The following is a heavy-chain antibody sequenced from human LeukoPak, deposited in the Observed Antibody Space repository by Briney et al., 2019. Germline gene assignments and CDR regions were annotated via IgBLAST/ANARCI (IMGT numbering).Heavy chain of an antibody. CDR2: IKSKTDGGTT. CDR1: GFTFSNAW. D-gene: IGHD1-26*01. J-gene: IGHJ3*02. CDR3: TTVGGSYLGFYAFDI. V-gene: IGHV3-15*01. Sequence: GGSLRLSCAASGFTFSNAWMSWVRQAPGKGLEWVGRIKSKTDGGTTDYAAPVKGRFTISRDDSKNTLYLQMNSLKTEDTAVYYCTTVGGSYLGFYAFDIWGQGTMVTVSS.